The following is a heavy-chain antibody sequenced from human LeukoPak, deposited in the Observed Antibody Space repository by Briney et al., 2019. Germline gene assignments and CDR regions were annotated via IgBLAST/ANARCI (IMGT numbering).Heavy chain of an antibody. V-gene: IGHV1-2*02. CDR2: INSNSGAT. D-gene: IGHD5-12*01. J-gene: IGHJ4*02. CDR3: SRGIIGGYDFDY. Sequence: ASVKVSCKASGYTFTGYYMHWVRRAAGQGLEWMGWINSNSGATNYAQKFKDRVTMTRDTSISAAYMELSRLRSDDTATYYCSRGIIGGYDFDYWGQESLVTVSS. CDR1: GYTFTGYY.